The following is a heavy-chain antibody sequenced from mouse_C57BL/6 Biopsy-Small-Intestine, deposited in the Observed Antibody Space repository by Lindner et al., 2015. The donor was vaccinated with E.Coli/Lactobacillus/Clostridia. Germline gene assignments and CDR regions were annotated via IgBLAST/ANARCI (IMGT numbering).Heavy chain of an antibody. J-gene: IGHJ1*01. CDR2: ISFRNDNT. CDR1: GYTFSNHG. CDR3: ARCYGSGSPYSYGMDV. V-gene: IGHV1-84*02. D-gene: IGHD2-1*01. Sequence: SVKVSCKASGYTFSNHGVSWVRQAPGQGLEWMGWISFRNDNTEFEEKFQGRLTLTTDTATSTAYMELRGLTSDDTAVYLCARCYGSGSPYSYGMDVWGQGTTVTVTS.